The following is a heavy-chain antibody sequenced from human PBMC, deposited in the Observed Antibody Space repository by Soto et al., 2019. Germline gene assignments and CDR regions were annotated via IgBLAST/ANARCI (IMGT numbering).Heavy chain of an antibody. D-gene: IGHD3-10*01. CDR3: AKDPRIYYGSGTYSDAFDI. CDR1: GFTFSTYA. V-gene: IGHV3-23*01. CDR2: ISGSGGNT. J-gene: IGHJ3*02. Sequence: GGSLRLSCAASGFTFSTYAMSWVRQAPGKGLEWVSAISGSGGNTYYADSVKGRFTISRDNSKNTLYVQMNSLKAEDTGVYYCAKDPRIYYGSGTYSDAFDIWGRGTMVTVSS.